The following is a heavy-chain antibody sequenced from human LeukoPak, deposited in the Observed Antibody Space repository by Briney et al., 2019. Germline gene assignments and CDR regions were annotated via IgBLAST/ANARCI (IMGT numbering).Heavy chain of an antibody. J-gene: IGHJ6*03. CDR2: IWYDGSNK. CDR1: GFTFSSYG. D-gene: IGHD2-15*01. CDR3: AKDLVAEYYYYYMDV. V-gene: IGHV3-33*06. Sequence: PGGSLRLSCAASGFTFSSYGMHWVRQAPGKGLEWVAVIWYDGSNKYYADSVKCRFTISRDNSKNTLYLQMNSLRAEDTAVYYCAKDLVAEYYYYYMDVWGKGTTVTVSS.